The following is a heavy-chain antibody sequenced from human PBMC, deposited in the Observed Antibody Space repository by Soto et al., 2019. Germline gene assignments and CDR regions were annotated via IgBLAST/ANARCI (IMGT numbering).Heavy chain of an antibody. D-gene: IGHD5-12*01. J-gene: IGHJ4*02. CDR3: ARVSVDVPE. Sequence: QLVQSGAEVKKPGASVRVSCKTSGPTFIAYYIHWVRQAPGQGLEWMGWIDPKSGGTTYEQKFLGRVTMTRDTSINTAYIDPNRLTSDDTAVYYCARVSVDVPEWGQGTLITVSS. V-gene: IGHV1-2*02. CDR1: GPTFIAYY. CDR2: IDPKSGGT.